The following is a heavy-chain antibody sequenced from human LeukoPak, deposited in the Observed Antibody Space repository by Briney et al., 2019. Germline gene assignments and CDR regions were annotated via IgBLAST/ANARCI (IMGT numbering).Heavy chain of an antibody. Sequence: ASVKVSCKVSGYTLTELSMHWVRQAPGKGLEWMGGFDPEDGETIYAQKSQGRVTMTEDTSTDTAYMELSSLRSEDTAVYYCATDLYTGDPLGWYFDLWGRGTLVTVSS. D-gene: IGHD7-27*01. CDR2: FDPEDGET. CDR3: ATDLYTGDPLGWYFDL. CDR1: GYTLTELS. J-gene: IGHJ2*01. V-gene: IGHV1-24*01.